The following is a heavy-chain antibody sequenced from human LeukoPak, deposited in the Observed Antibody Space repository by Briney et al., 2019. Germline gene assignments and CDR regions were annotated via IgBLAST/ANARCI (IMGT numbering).Heavy chain of an antibody. CDR3: ARGRYSRPYYFDY. Sequence: SQTLSLTCTVSGGSISSGGYYWSWIRQHPGKGLEWIGYIYYSGSTYYNPSLKSRVIISVDTSKNQFSLKLSSVTAADTAVYYCARGRYSRPYYFDYWGQGTLVTVSS. CDR2: IYYSGST. D-gene: IGHD6-13*01. V-gene: IGHV4-31*03. CDR1: GGSISSGGYY. J-gene: IGHJ4*02.